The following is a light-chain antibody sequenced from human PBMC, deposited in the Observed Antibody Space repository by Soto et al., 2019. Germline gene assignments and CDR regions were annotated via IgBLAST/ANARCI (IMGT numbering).Light chain of an antibody. J-gene: IGLJ3*02. CDR1: SSDDRY. Sequence: QSALTQPASVSGSPGQSITISCTGTSSDDRYVSWYQQHPGKAPKLMISQATNRPSGVSDRFSGSKSGNTASLTISGLQADDEADYYCTSYTDNRVWVFGGGTQLTVL. V-gene: IGLV2-14*01. CDR2: QAT. CDR3: TSYTDNRVWV.